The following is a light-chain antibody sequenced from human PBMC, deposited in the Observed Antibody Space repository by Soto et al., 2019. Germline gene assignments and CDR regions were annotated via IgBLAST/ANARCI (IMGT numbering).Light chain of an antibody. CDR2: QDS. V-gene: IGLV3-1*01. J-gene: IGLJ3*02. CDR1: KLGDRY. CDR3: QAWDRDTVM. Sequence: SYELTQSPSVSVSPGQTARITCSGDKLGDRYTSWFKQKPVQSPVLVIYQDSKRPSGIPERVSGSNSGDTATLTISGTQTMDEADYYWQAWDRDTVMFGGGTKLT.